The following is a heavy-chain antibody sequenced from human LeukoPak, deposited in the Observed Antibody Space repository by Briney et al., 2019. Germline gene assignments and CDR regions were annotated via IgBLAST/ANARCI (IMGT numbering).Heavy chain of an antibody. J-gene: IGHJ4*02. Sequence: SVKVSCKASGGTFSSYAISWVRQAPGQGLEWMGGIIPIFGTANYAQKFQGRVTITADESTSTAYMELSSLRSEDTAVYYCARHGRCMVRGVCNDYWGRGTLVTVSS. CDR2: IIPIFGTA. CDR1: GGTFSSYA. V-gene: IGHV1-69*13. CDR3: ARHGRCMVRGVCNDY. D-gene: IGHD3-10*01.